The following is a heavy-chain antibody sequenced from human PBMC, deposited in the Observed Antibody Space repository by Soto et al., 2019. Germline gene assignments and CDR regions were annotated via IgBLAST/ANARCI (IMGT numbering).Heavy chain of an antibody. J-gene: IGHJ4*02. CDR3: ATRGTPATGLSFFGD. CDR2: ISYSGST. CDR1: GGSISSGNYY. Sequence: PSETLSLTCTVSGGSISSGNYYWSWIRQPPGKGLEWIGFISYSGSTYYSTSLKSRVTISVDTSKSQFSLNLSFVTAADTTVYYCATRGTPATGLSFFGDWGQGAL. D-gene: IGHD1-1*01. V-gene: IGHV4-30-4*01.